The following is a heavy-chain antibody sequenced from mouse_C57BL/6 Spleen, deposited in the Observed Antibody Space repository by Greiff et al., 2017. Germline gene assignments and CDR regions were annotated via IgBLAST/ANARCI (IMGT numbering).Heavy chain of an antibody. D-gene: IGHD2-5*01. Sequence: EVKVEESGGGLVQPGGSMKLSCVASGFTFSNYWMNWVRQSPEKGLEWVAQIRLKSDNYATHYAESVKGRFTISRDDSKSSVYLQMNNLRAEDTGIYYCTGYSNYLAWFAYWGQGTLVTVSA. CDR3: TGYSNYLAWFAY. CDR1: GFTFSNYW. J-gene: IGHJ3*01. V-gene: IGHV6-3*01. CDR2: IRLKSDNYAT.